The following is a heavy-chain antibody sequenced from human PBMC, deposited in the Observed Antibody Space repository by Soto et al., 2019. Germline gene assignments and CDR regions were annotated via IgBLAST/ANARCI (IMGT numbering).Heavy chain of an antibody. CDR3: ARDRRGQQLALQRFDP. CDR2: IIPIFGTA. V-gene: IGHV1-69*06. D-gene: IGHD6-13*01. Sequence: SVKVSCKASGGTFSSYAISWVRQAPGRGLEWMGGIIPIFGTANYAQKFQGRVTITADKSTSTAYMELCSLRSEDTAVYYCARDRRGQQLALQRFDPWGQGTLVTVSS. CDR1: GGTFSSYA. J-gene: IGHJ5*02.